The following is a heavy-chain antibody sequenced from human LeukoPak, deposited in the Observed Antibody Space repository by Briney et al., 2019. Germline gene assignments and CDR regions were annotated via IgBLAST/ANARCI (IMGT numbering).Heavy chain of an antibody. D-gene: IGHD1-26*01. V-gene: IGHV1-69*04. Sequence: SVKVSCKASGGTFSSYAISWVRQAPGQGLEWMGRIIPIFGIANYAQKFQGRVTITADKSTSTAYMELSSLRSEDTAVYYSARDQSGSSYYYYGMDVWGQGTTVTVSS. CDR1: GGTFSSYA. J-gene: IGHJ6*02. CDR2: IIPIFGIA. CDR3: ARDQSGSSYYYYGMDV.